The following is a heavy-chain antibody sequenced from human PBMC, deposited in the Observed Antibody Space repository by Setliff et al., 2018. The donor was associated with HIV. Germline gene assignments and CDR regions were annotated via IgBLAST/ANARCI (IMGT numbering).Heavy chain of an antibody. CDR2: IYTSGST. CDR3: AGMFFYGSGSKSDFDY. V-gene: IGHV4-4*09. CDR1: GGSISSYY. J-gene: IGHJ4*02. Sequence: SETLSLTCTVSGGSISSYYWSWIRQPPGKGLEWIGYIYTSGSTNYNPSLKSRVSISLDTSKNQFSLKLTSVTAADTAVYYCAGMFFYGSGSKSDFDYWGQGTLVTVSS. D-gene: IGHD3-10*01.